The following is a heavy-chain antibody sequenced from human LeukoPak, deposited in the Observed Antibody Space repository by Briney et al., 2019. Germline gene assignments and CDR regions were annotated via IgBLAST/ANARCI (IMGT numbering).Heavy chain of an antibody. D-gene: IGHD2-2*02. CDR1: GGSFSGYY. CDR2: INHSGST. Sequence: SETLSLTCAVYGGSFSGYYWSWIRQPPGKGLEWIGEINHSGSTNYNPSLKSRVTISVDTSKNQFSLKLSSVTAADTAVYYCARAMGAVVPAAIGYWGQGTLVTVSS. J-gene: IGHJ4*02. CDR3: ARAMGAVVPAAIGY. V-gene: IGHV4-34*01.